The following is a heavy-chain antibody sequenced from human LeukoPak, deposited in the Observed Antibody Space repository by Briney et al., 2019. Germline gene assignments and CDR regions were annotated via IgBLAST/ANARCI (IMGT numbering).Heavy chain of an antibody. J-gene: IGHJ6*03. CDR1: GFTFSSYG. V-gene: IGHV3-30*02. CDR3: AKDSTVYYYYYMDV. CDR2: IRYDGSNK. D-gene: IGHD4-11*01. Sequence: GGSLRLSCAASGFTFSSYGMHWVRQAPGKGLEWVAFIRYDGSNKYYADSVKGRFTISRDNSKITLYLQMNSLRAEDTAVYYCAKDSTVYYYYYMDVWGKGTTVTVSS.